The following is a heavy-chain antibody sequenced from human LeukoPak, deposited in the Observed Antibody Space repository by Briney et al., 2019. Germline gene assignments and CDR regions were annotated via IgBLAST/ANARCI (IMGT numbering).Heavy chain of an antibody. CDR1: GGSVRSYY. Sequence: SETLSLTCTVSGGSVRSYYWSWIRQPPGKGLEWIGHIHYSGTTNYNPSLKSRVTISIDTSKNQFSLKLSSVTAADTAVYYCARVRGVISKTSFDYWGQGTLVSVSS. CDR3: ARVRGVISKTSFDY. J-gene: IGHJ4*02. V-gene: IGHV4-59*08. CDR2: IHYSGTT. D-gene: IGHD3-10*01.